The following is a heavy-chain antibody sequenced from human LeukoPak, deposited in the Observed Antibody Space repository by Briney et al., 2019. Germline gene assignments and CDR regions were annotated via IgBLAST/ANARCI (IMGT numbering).Heavy chain of an antibody. D-gene: IGHD5-12*01. CDR1: GAPISPYY. Sequence: SETLSLTCTVSGAPISPYYWSWIRQPPGRGLEHIGYIYYSGSTNYNPSLKSRVTISVDTSANQFSLKLSSVTAADTAVYYCARGTKTGNTGYDWDYWGQGSVVTVSS. CDR2: IYYSGST. J-gene: IGHJ4*02. V-gene: IGHV4-59*01. CDR3: ARGTKTGNTGYDWDY.